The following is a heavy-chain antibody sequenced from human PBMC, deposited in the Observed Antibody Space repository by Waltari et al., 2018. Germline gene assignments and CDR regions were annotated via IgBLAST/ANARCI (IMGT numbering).Heavy chain of an antibody. J-gene: IGHJ6*02. CDR1: GFTFDDYT. V-gene: IGHV3-43*01. CDR2: ISWDGGST. D-gene: IGHD3-10*01. CDR3: AKSTYGSGISYGMDV. Sequence: EVQLVESGGVVVQPGGSLRLSCAASGFTFDDYTMHWVRQDPGKGLEWVSLISWDGGSTYYADSVKGRFTISRDNSKNSLYLQMNSLRTEDTALYYCAKSTYGSGISYGMDVWGQGTTVTVSS.